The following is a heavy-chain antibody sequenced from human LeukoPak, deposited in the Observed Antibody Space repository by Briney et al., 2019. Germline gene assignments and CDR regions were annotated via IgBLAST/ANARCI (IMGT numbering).Heavy chain of an antibody. CDR3: ATRKLGNDY. CDR1: GGSVSNYY. V-gene: IGHV4-59*02. D-gene: IGHD7-27*01. J-gene: IGHJ4*02. Sequence: SETLSLTCTVSGGSVSNYYWSWIRQSPGKGLEWIGYIYYTETSYNPSLKSRVTISADTSKNQFSLKLYSVTATDTAVYYCATRKLGNDYWGQGTLVTVSS. CDR2: IYYTET.